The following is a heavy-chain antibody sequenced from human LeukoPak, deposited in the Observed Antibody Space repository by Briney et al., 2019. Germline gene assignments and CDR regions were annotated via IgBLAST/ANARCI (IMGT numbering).Heavy chain of an antibody. V-gene: IGHV4-38-2*02. CDR2: IYHSGST. D-gene: IGHD3-10*01. J-gene: IGHJ3*02. CDR3: ARDESYGSGSYSRHGAFDI. CDR1: GYSISSGYY. Sequence: SETLSLTCTVSGYSISSGYYWGWIRQPPGKGLEWIGSIYHSGSTYYNPSLKSRVTISVDTSKNQFSLKLSSVTAADTAVYYCARDESYGSGSYSRHGAFDIWGQGTMVTVSS.